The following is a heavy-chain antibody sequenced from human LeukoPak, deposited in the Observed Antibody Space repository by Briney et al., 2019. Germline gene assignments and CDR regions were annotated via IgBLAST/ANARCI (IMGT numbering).Heavy chain of an antibody. Sequence: GASVKVSCKVSGYTLTELSMHWVRQAPGKGLEWMGGFDPEGGETIYAQKFQGRVTMTEDTSTDTAYMELSSLRSEDTAVYYCATAAPGRYSYGRFDYWGQGTLVTVSS. J-gene: IGHJ4*02. V-gene: IGHV1-24*01. CDR2: FDPEGGET. CDR1: GYTLTELS. D-gene: IGHD5-18*01. CDR3: ATAAPGRYSYGRFDY.